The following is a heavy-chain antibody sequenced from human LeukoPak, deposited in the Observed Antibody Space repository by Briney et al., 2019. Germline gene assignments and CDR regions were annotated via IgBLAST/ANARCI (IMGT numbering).Heavy chain of an antibody. CDR2: INHSGST. CDR3: AATPFGVEMATITPN. J-gene: IGHJ4*02. CDR1: GGSISSYY. Sequence: SETLSLTCTVSGGSISSYYWSWIRQPPGKGLEWIGEINHSGSTNYNPSLKSRVTISVDTSKNQFSLKLSSVTAADTAVYYCAATPFGVEMATITPNWGQGTLVTVSS. D-gene: IGHD5-24*01. V-gene: IGHV4-34*01.